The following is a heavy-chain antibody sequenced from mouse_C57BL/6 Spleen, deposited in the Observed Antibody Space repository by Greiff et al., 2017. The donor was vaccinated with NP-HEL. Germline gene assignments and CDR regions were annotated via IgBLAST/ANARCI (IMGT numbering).Heavy chain of an antibody. V-gene: IGHV1-15*01. CDR2: IDPETGGT. J-gene: IGHJ4*01. CDR1: GYTFTDYE. CDR3: TPYVYYAMDY. Sequence: VQLQESGAELVRPGASVTLSCKASGYTFTDYEMHWVKQTPVHGLEWIGAIDPETGGTAYNQKFKGKAILTSDKSSSTAYMGLRSLPSDDSAVYYCTPYVYYAMDYWGQGTSVTVSS.